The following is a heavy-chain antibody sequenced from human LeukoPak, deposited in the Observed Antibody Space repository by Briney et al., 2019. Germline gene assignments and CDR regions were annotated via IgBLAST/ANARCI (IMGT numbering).Heavy chain of an antibody. D-gene: IGHD6-19*01. CDR2: FDPEDGET. CDR3: ATTSIAVADFDY. CDR1: GYTLTELS. J-gene: IGHJ4*02. V-gene: IGHV1-24*01. Sequence: GASVKVSCKVSGYTLTELSMHWVRQAPGKGLEWMGGFDPEDGETIYAQKFQGRVTMTEDTSTDIAYMELSSLRSEDTAVYYCATTSIAVADFDYWGQGTLVTVSS.